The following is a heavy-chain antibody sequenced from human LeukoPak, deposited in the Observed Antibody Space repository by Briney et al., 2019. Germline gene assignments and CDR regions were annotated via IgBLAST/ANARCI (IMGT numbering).Heavy chain of an antibody. CDR1: GFTVSSNY. V-gene: IGHV3-53*01. CDR3: ARVLSGRGSLYDYYYYMDV. D-gene: IGHD3-10*01. Sequence: GGSQRLSCAASGFTVSSNYMSWVSQDPGKGLEWHSVTYSGGRTYYADSVRGRFTISRAISKTTLFLKMTTLDPETPPGYTCARVLSGRGSLYDYYYYMDVWGKGTTVTISS. CDR2: TYSGGRT. J-gene: IGHJ6*03.